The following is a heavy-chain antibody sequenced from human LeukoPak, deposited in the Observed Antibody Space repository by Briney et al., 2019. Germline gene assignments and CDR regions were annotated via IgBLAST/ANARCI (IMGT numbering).Heavy chain of an antibody. CDR1: GFTFNNYW. CDR2: INQDGSGK. D-gene: IGHD1-26*01. Sequence: GGSLRLSCAAFGFTFNNYWMSWVRQAPGKGLEWVANINQDGSGKHYVDSVKGRFTISRDNAKNSLYLQMNSLRAEDTAVYFCAKASIAGAIGVLDSWGQGTLVTVSS. CDR3: AKASIAGAIGVLDS. J-gene: IGHJ4*02. V-gene: IGHV3-7*01.